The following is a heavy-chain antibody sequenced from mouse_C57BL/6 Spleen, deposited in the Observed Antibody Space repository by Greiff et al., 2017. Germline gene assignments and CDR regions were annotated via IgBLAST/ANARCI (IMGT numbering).Heavy chain of an antibody. V-gene: IGHV1-26*01. D-gene: IGHD2-5*01. Sequence: VQLQQSGPELVKPGASVKISCKASGYTFTDYYMTWVKQSHGTSLEWIGDINPNNGGTSYNQKFKGKATLTVDKSSSTAYMELRSLTSEDSAVYYCARSGAYYSNYGFAYWGQGTLVTVSA. CDR3: ARSGAYYSNYGFAY. CDR1: GYTFTDYY. J-gene: IGHJ3*01. CDR2: INPNNGGT.